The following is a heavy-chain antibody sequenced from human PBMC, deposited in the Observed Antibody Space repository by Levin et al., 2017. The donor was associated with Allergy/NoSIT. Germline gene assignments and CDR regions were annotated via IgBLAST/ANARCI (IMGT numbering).Heavy chain of an antibody. CDR1: GFTFSSYG. CDR2: ISYDGSNK. CDR3: AKDPFYCSSTSCPVADY. Sequence: GGSLRLSCAASGFTFSSYGMHWVRQAPGKGLEWVAVISYDGSNKYYADSVKGRFTISRDNSKNTLYLQMNSLRAEDTAVYYCAKDPFYCSSTSCPVADYWGQGTLVTVSS. V-gene: IGHV3-30*18. D-gene: IGHD2-2*01. J-gene: IGHJ4*02.